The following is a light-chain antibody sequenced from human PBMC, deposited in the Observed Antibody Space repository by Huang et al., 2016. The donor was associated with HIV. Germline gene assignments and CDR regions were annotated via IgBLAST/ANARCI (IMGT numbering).Light chain of an antibody. V-gene: IGKV1-39*01. J-gene: IGKJ5*01. CDR1: QSISSY. CDR3: QQSYSTASS. CDR2: AAS. Sequence: DIQMTQSPSSLSASVGDRVTITFRASQSISSYLNWYQQQPGKAPKLLIYAASSLQSGVPSRFSGRGSWTDFTLTISSLQPEDFATYYCQQSYSTASSFGQGTRLEIK.